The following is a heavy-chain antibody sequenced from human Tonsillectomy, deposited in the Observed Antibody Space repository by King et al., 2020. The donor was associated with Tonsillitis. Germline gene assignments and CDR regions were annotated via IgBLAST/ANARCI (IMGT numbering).Heavy chain of an antibody. CDR3: ARDGSSEAFDY. D-gene: IGHD3-22*01. CDR2: ISHDGTGT. V-gene: IGHV3-30*03. J-gene: IGHJ4*02. CDR1: GITFSNYG. Sequence: VQLVESGGGVVQPGRSLRLSCAASGITFSNYGMHWVRQAPGKGLEWVAVISHDGTGTSYIDAVKGRFIISRDNSKNTLYLQLNSLRAEDTAVYYCARDGSSEAFDYWGQGTLVTVSS.